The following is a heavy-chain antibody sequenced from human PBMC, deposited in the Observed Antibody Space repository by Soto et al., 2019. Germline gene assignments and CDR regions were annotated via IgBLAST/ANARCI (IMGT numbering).Heavy chain of an antibody. D-gene: IGHD6-19*01. Sequence: QVQLVESGGGVVQSGRSLRLSCAASGFTFSSYGMHWVRQAPGKGLEWVAVIWYDGSNKDYADSVKGRFTISRDNSKKTLYLQMNSLRAEDTAVYYCARDRSSGWLDYWGQGTLVTVSS. CDR3: ARDRSSGWLDY. CDR1: GFTFSSYG. CDR2: IWYDGSNK. J-gene: IGHJ4*02. V-gene: IGHV3-33*01.